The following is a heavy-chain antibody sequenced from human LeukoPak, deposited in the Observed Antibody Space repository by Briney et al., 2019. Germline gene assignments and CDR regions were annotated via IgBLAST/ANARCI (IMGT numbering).Heavy chain of an antibody. J-gene: IGHJ4*02. V-gene: IGHV4-59*01. CDR3: ARVSPAYDILTGYYYYFDY. Sequence: SETLSLTCSVSGGSISSYYWSWIQQPPGKGLEYIGYIFYSGSTNYNPSLKSRVTMSVDTSKNQFSLKLSSVTAADTAVYYCARVSPAYDILTGYYYYFDYWGQGTLVTVSS. CDR1: GGSISSYY. D-gene: IGHD3-9*01. CDR2: IFYSGST.